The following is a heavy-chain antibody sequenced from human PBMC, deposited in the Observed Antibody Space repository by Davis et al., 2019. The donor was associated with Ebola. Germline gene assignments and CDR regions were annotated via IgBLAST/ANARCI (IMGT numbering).Heavy chain of an antibody. CDR2: INAGNGNT. CDR1: GYTFTSYA. CDR3: ARATFGYSSGWYADY. D-gene: IGHD6-19*01. V-gene: IGHV1-3*01. Sequence: ASVKVSCKASGYTFTSYAMHWVRQAHGQRLEWMGSINAGNGNTKYSQKFQGRVTITRHTSASTAYMELSSLRSEDTAVYYCARATFGYSSGWYADYWGQGTLVTVSS. J-gene: IGHJ4*02.